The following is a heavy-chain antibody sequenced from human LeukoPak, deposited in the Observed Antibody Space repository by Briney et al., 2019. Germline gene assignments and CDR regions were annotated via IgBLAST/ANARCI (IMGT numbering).Heavy chain of an antibody. CDR3: ARERGSIAARQGPVYFDY. CDR2: IYTSGST. D-gene: IGHD6-6*01. Sequence: SDTLSLTCTVSGGSISSYYWSRIRQPAGKGLEWIGRIYTSGSTNYNPSLKSRVTMSVDTSKNQFSLKLSSVTAADTAVYYCARERGSIAARQGPVYFDYWGQGTLVTVSS. CDR1: GGSISSYY. J-gene: IGHJ4*02. V-gene: IGHV4-4*07.